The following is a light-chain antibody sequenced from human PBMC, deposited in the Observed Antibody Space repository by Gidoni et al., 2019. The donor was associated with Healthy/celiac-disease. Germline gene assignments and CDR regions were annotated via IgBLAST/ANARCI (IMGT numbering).Light chain of an antibody. CDR2: GAS. J-gene: IGKJ2*01. CDR1: QSVSSSY. V-gene: IGKV3-20*01. CDR3: QQYGSSPVT. Sequence: EIVLTQSPGTRSLSPGERATLSCRASQSVSSSYLAWYQQKPGQAPRLLIYGASSRATGIPDRFSGSGSGTDFTLTISRLEPEDFAVYYCQQYGSSPVTFXQXTKLEIK.